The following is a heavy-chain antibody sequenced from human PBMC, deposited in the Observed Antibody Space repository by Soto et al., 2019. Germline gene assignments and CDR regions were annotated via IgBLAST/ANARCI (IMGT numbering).Heavy chain of an antibody. CDR3: ARGDATKIVVTTYYGMDV. Sequence: QVQLVQSGAEVKKPGSSVKVSCKASGGSLSNYGISWVRQAPGQGLEWMGGIIAVFGTANYAQKFQGRVTITADESTSIVYMDVTSLRSEDTAVYYCARGDATKIVVTTYYGMDVWGHGTTVTVSS. CDR1: GGSLSNYG. D-gene: IGHD4-17*01. CDR2: IIAVFGTA. J-gene: IGHJ6*02. V-gene: IGHV1-69*12.